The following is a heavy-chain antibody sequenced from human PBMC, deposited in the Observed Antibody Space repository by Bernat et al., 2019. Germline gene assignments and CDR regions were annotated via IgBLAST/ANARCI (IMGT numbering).Heavy chain of an antibody. D-gene: IGHD5-18*01. CDR2: IYYSGNT. CDR1: GGSISSSSYY. J-gene: IGHJ4*02. Sequence: QLQLQDSVPGLVKPSETLSLTCTVSGGSISSSSYYWGWIRQPPGKGLEWIGSIYYSGNTYYNPSLKSRVTISVDTSKNQFTLKLSSVTAADTAVYYCARQPDTANFDYWGQGTLVTVSS. V-gene: IGHV4-39*01. CDR3: ARQPDTANFDY.